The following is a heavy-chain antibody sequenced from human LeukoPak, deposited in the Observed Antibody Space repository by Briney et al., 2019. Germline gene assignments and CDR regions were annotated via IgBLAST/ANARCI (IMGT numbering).Heavy chain of an antibody. D-gene: IGHD3-16*02. Sequence: ASVKVSCKASGYTFTSYYMHWVRQAPGQGLEWMGGIIPIFGTANYAQKFQGRVTITADESTSTAYMELSSLRSEDTAVYYCAYRTRSAFDIWGQGTMVTVSS. CDR1: GYTFTSYY. V-gene: IGHV1-69*13. CDR3: AYRTRSAFDI. J-gene: IGHJ3*02. CDR2: IIPIFGTA.